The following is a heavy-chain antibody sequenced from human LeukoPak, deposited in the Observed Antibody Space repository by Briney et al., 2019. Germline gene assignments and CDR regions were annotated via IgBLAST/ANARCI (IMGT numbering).Heavy chain of an antibody. D-gene: IGHD6-13*01. V-gene: IGHV4-34*01. CDR2: INHSGST. CDR1: GGSFSGYY. CDR3: ARAGNGYSSSWYVSHFDY. Sequence: SETLSLTCAVYGGSFSGYYWSWIRQPPGKGLEWIGEINHSGSTNYKPSLKSRVTISVDTSKNQFSLKPSSVTAADTAVYYCARAGNGYSSSWYVSHFDYWGQGTLVTVSS. J-gene: IGHJ4*02.